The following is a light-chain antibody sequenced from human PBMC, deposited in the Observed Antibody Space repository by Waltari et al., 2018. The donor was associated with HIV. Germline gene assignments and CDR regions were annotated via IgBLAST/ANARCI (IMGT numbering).Light chain of an antibody. Sequence: QSVLTQPPSVSGAPGQRVTISCTWSSPNIGARARFGVHRYQQLPGTAPKLLIYGNNNRPSGVPDRFSGSKSGASASLAITGLQAEDEADYYCQSYDTSLSGSVFGGGTKLTVL. CDR1: SPNIGARARFG. CDR2: GNN. CDR3: QSYDTSLSGSV. J-gene: IGLJ3*02. V-gene: IGLV1-40*01.